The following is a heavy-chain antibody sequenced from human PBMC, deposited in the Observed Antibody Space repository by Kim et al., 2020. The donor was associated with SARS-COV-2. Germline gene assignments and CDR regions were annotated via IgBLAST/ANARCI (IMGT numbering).Heavy chain of an antibody. J-gene: IGHJ6*02. CDR1: GFTFSSYS. CDR3: ARDLTFLLMITFGNGMDF. D-gene: IGHD3-16*01. Sequence: GGSLRLSCAASGFTFSSYSMNWVRQAPGKGLEWVSYISSSSSTIYYADSVKGRFTISRDNAKNSLYLQMNSLRAEDTAVYYCARDLTFLLMITFGNGMDFWGQGTTVTVSS. CDR2: ISSSSSTI. V-gene: IGHV3-48*04.